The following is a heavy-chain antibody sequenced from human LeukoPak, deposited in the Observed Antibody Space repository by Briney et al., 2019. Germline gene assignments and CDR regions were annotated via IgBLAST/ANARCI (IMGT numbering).Heavy chain of an antibody. CDR2: IYYSGST. CDR3: ASFKDNYFDP. V-gene: IGHV4-31*03. Sequence: PSQTLSLTCTVSSGSLSIGNYFWTWIRQHPGKGLEWIGYIYYSGSTYYNPSLKSRVTLSVDTSKNQFSLKLTSVTAADTAVYDFASFKDNYFDPWGQGTLVTVSS. J-gene: IGHJ5*02. CDR1: SGSLSIGNYF.